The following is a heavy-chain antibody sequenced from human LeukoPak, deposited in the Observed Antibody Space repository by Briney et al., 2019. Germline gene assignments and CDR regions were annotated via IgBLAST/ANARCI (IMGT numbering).Heavy chain of an antibody. CDR2: INSDGSAT. J-gene: IGHJ4*02. D-gene: IGHD6-6*01. CDR3: ARGGISSSSIPYFDY. CDR1: GFSFTNYW. V-gene: IGHV3-74*01. Sequence: GGSLRLSCAASGFSFTNYWMHWVRQAPGKGLVWVSHINSDGSATRYADSVKGRFTIFRDNAMNTLYLQMNSLRAEDTALYHCARGGISSSSIPYFDYWGQGTLVTVSS.